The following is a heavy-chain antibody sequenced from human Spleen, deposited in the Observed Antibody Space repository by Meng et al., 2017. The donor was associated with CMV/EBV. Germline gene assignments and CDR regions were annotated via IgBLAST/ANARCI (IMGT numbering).Heavy chain of an antibody. Sequence: GRLQESGPGLVKPSGTLSLTCTVSGGSISSYYWSWIRQPAGKGLEWIGRIYTSGSTNYNPSLKSRVTMSVDTSKNQFSLKLSSVTAADTAVYYCARSRWSAGNAFLFDYWGQGTLVTVSS. J-gene: IGHJ4*02. CDR1: GGSISSYY. CDR3: ARSRWSAGNAFLFDY. V-gene: IGHV4-4*07. D-gene: IGHD1-1*01. CDR2: IYTSGST.